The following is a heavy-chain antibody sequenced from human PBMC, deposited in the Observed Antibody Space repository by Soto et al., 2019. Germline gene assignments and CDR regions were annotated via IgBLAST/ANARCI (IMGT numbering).Heavy chain of an antibody. Sequence: GGSLRLSCAASGFTFSSYAMSWVRQAPGKGLEWVSAISGSGGSTYYADSVKGRFTISRDNSKNTLYLQMNSLRAEDTAVYYCAKGTFLTLIVTTSSKVDYWGQGTLVTVSS. V-gene: IGHV3-23*01. CDR1: GFTFSSYA. J-gene: IGHJ4*02. CDR2: ISGSGGST. CDR3: AKGTFLTLIVTTSSKVDY. D-gene: IGHD5-12*01.